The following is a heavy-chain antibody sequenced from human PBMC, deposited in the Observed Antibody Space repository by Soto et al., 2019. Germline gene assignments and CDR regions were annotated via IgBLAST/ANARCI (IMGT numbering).Heavy chain of an antibody. Sequence: QVQLQESGPGLVKPSQTLSLTCTVSGGSISSGDYYWSWIRQPPGKGLEWIGYIYYSGSTYYNPSLNSRVTISVDTSKNQFSLKLSSVTAADTAVYYCARAFVVVAALRNNWFDPWGQGTLVTVSS. CDR2: IYYSGST. V-gene: IGHV4-30-4*01. J-gene: IGHJ5*02. CDR1: GGSISSGDYY. D-gene: IGHD2-15*01. CDR3: ARAFVVVAALRNNWFDP.